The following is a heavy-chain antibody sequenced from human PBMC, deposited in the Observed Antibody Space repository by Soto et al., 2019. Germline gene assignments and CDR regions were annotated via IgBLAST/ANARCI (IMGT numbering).Heavy chain of an antibody. CDR1: GYSFTSYW. CDR3: ARPKGYCSSTSCYPAFDI. D-gene: IGHD2-2*01. J-gene: IGHJ3*02. V-gene: IGHV5-51*01. CDR2: IYPGDSDT. Sequence: HGESLKISCKGSGYSFTSYWIGWVRQMPGKGLEWMGIIYPGDSDTRYSPSFQGQVTISADKSISTAYLQWSSLKASDTAMYYCARPKGYCSSTSCYPAFDIWGQGTMVTVSS.